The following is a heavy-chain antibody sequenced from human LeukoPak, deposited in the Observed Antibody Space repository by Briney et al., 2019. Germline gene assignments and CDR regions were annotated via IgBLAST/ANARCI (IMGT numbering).Heavy chain of an antibody. CDR3: ARRIMYYDFWSGSCFDY. CDR1: GYTFTSYG. CDR2: ISGYNGNT. V-gene: IGHV1-18*01. D-gene: IGHD3-3*01. Sequence: ASVKVSCKASGYTFTSYGISWVRQAPGQGLEWMGWISGYNGNTNYAQKFQGRVTMTTDTSTSTAYMELRSLRSDDTAVYYCARRIMYYDFWSGSCFDYWGQGTLVTVSS. J-gene: IGHJ4*02.